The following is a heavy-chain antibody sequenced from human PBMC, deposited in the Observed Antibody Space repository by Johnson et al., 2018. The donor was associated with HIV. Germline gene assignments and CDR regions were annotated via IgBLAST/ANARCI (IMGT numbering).Heavy chain of an antibody. J-gene: IGHJ3*02. CDR1: GFTFSSYG. CDR3: ARDFVGGVPQGAFDI. Sequence: QVQLVESGGGLVQPGGSLRLSCAAFGFTFSSYGIHWVRQAPGKGLEWVAVIWYDGINKYYADSVKARFPISRDNSKNTLYLQMNSLRAEDTAVYYCARDFVGGVPQGAFDIWGQGTMVTVSS. CDR2: IWYDGINK. D-gene: IGHD1-1*01. V-gene: IGHV3-30*19.